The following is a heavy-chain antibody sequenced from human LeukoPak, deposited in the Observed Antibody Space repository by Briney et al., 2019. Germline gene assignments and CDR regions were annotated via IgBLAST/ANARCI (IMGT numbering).Heavy chain of an antibody. CDR1: GGSISSHY. D-gene: IGHD1-14*01. V-gene: IGHV4-59*11. CDR3: ARARTPAFDP. CDR2: IYYSGST. Sequence: PETLSLTCTVSGGSISSHYWSWIRQPPGKGLEWIGYIYYSGSTNYNPSLKSRVTISVDTSKNQFSLKLSSVTAADTAVYYCARARTPAFDPWGQGTLVTVSS. J-gene: IGHJ5*02.